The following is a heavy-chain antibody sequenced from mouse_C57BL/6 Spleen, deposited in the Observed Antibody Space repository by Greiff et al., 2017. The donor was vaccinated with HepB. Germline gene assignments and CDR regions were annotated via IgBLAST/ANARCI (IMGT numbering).Heavy chain of an antibody. J-gene: IGHJ2*01. CDR3: MDDYDDFDY. Sequence: EVQLQESGAELVRPGASVKLSCTASGFNIKDDYMHWVKQRPEQGLEWIGWIDPENGDTEYASKFQGKATITADTSSNTAYLQLSSLTSEDTAVYYCMDDYDDFDYWGQGTTLTVSS. V-gene: IGHV14-4*01. CDR1: GFNIKDDY. CDR2: IDPENGDT. D-gene: IGHD2-4*01.